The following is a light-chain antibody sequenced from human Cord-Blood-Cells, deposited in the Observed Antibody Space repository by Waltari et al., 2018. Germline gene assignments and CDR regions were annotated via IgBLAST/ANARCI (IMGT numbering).Light chain of an antibody. CDR3: QQYGSSPRT. J-gene: IGKJ1*01. V-gene: IGKV3-20*01. Sequence: EIVLTQSPGPLSLSPGERATLPCRARQSVSSSYLAWYQQKPGQAPRLLIYGASSRATGIPDRFSGSGSGTDFTLTISRLEPEDFAVYYCQQYGSSPRTFGQGTKVEIK. CDR2: GAS. CDR1: QSVSSSY.